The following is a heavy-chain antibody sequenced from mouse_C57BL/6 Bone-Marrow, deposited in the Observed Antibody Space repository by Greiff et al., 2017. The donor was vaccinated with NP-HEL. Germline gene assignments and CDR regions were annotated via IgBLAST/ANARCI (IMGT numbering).Heavy chain of an antibody. CDR2: INYDGSST. V-gene: IGHV5-16*01. J-gene: IGHJ3*01. CDR1: GFTFSDYY. CDR3: ARDDEGFAY. Sequence: EVMLVESEGGLVQPGSSMKLSCTASGFTFSDYYMAWVRQVPEKGLEWVANINYDGSSTYYLDSLKSRFIISRDNAKNILYLQMSSLKSEDTATYCCARDDEGFAYWGQGTLVTVSA.